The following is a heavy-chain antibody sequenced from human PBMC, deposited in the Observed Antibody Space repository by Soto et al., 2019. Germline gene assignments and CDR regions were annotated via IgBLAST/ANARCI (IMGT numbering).Heavy chain of an antibody. V-gene: IGHV3-9*01. CDR3: TKKAVGTVAPTDY. J-gene: IGHJ4*02. CDR2: TSWSRESV. Sequence: EMQLVESGGGSVQPGRSLRLSCAASGFIFDDYAMHWVRQAPGKGLEWVSGTSWSRESVGYADSVKGRFTISRDSAKNSLYLQMNSLRPEDTAMYYCTKKAVGTVAPTDYWGQGTLVTVSS. CDR1: GFIFDDYA. D-gene: IGHD4-4*01.